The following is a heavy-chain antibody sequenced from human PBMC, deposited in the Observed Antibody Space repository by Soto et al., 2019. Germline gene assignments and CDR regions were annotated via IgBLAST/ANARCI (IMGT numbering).Heavy chain of an antibody. CDR3: AKRPRALLTFDY. CDR1: GVIFSNYV. D-gene: IGHD1-26*01. J-gene: IGHJ4*02. Sequence: EVQLVDSGGGLVQPGGSLSRSCAASGVIFSNYVMSWVRQAPGKGLEWVSSISDSGGTSYYADSVKGRFTISRDNSKNPLYLQMNSLRAEDTAIYYCAKRPRALLTFDYWGQGALVTFAS. CDR2: ISDSGGTS. V-gene: IGHV3-23*04.